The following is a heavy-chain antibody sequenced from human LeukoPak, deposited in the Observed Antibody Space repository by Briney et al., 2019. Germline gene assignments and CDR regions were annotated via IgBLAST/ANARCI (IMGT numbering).Heavy chain of an antibody. CDR2: IYTSRST. V-gene: IGHV4-61*02. CDR3: ARGKRQLVYSHFDY. D-gene: IGHD6-6*01. J-gene: IGHJ4*02. Sequence: SETLSLTCTVSGGPISSGGYYWSWIRQPAGKGLEWIGRIYTSRSTNYNPSLKSRVTMSVDTSKSQFSLKLSSVTAADTAVYYCARGKRQLVYSHFDYWGQGTLVTVSS. CDR1: GGPISSGGYY.